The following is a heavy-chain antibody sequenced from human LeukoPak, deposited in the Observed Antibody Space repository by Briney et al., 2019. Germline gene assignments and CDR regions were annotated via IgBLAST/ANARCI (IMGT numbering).Heavy chain of an antibody. CDR3: ARLRSSDTVVVVAAGY. CDR1: GYSFTSYW. CDR2: IYPGDSDT. D-gene: IGHD2-15*01. Sequence: GESLKISCKGSGYSFTSYWIGWVRQMPGKGLEWMGIIYPGDSDTRYSPSFQGQVTISADKSISTAYLQWSSLKASDTAMYYCARLRSSDTVVVVAAGYWGQGTLVTVSS. V-gene: IGHV5-51*01. J-gene: IGHJ4*02.